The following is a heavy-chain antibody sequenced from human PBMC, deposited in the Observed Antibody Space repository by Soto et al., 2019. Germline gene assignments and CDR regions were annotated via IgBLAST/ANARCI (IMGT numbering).Heavy chain of an antibody. CDR3: SRKILGSTTRPNYWYFAL. CDR2: ISGGGDAA. D-gene: IGHD7-27*01. CDR1: GFTFINYA. Sequence: EVQVLESGGGLVQPGGSLRLSCAGSGFTFINYAMNWVRQAPGKGLEWVSSISGGGDAAFFPDSVRGRFTISRDNSKNTVTLQVNSLGVDDTAVYYCSRKILGSTTRPNYWYFALGGRCALVTVSS. J-gene: IGHJ2*01. V-gene: IGHV3-23*01.